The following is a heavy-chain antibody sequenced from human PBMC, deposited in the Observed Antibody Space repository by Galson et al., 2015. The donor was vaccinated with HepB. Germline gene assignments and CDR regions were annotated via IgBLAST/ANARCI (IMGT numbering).Heavy chain of an antibody. CDR3: ARGRDSDVVVTAIGY. D-gene: IGHD2-21*02. CDR2: IWYDGSNK. CDR1: GFTFSTYG. Sequence: SLRLSCAASGFTFSTYGMHWVRQAPGKGPEWVALIWYDGSNKYYADSVKGRFTISRDNSKNTLYLQMNSLRAEDTAVYYCARGRDSDVVVTAIGYWGQGTLVTVSS. V-gene: IGHV3-33*01. J-gene: IGHJ4*02.